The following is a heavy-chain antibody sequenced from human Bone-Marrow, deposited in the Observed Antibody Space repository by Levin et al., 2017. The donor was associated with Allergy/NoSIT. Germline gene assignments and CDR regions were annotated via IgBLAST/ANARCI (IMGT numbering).Heavy chain of an antibody. CDR1: GYSFTSYW. J-gene: IGHJ4*02. D-gene: IGHD6-19*01. CDR2: IDPSDAYN. V-gene: IGHV5-10-1*01. CDR3: ARRLSSGWYSVDY. Sequence: GESLKISCKGSGYSFTSYWVSWVRQMPGKGLEWMGRIDPSDAYNNYSPAFQGHVTISADTSINTAYLQWSILKSSDTAMYYCARRLSSGWYSVDYWGQGTLVTVSS.